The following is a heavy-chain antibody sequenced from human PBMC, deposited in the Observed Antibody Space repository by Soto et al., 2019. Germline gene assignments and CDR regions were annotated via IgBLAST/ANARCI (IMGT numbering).Heavy chain of an antibody. V-gene: IGHV4-30-4*01. Sequence: SETLSLTCTVSGGSISSGDYYRSWIRQPPGKGLDWIGYIYYSGSTYYNPSLKSRVTISVDTSKNQFSLKLSSVTAADTAVYYCAREETMEAKFDYWGQGTLVT. J-gene: IGHJ4*02. CDR1: GGSISSGDYY. CDR2: IYYSGST. CDR3: AREETMEAKFDY. D-gene: IGHD3-10*01.